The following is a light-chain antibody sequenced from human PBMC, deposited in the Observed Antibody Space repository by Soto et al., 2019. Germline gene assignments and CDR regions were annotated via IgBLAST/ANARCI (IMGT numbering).Light chain of an antibody. Sequence: IVMTQSPATLPLSPGESATLSFRASQSIESKLAWYHQRPGQAPKLLVYGASTRATGIPARFSGSGSGTEFTLTISGLQSDDFGVYYCQQYKNWRTFGQGTNVEVK. J-gene: IGKJ1*01. CDR1: QSIESK. V-gene: IGKV3-15*01. CDR2: GAS. CDR3: QQYKNWRT.